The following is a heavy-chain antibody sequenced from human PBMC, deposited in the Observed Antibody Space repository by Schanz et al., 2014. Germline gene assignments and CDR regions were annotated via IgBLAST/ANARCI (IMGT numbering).Heavy chain of an antibody. CDR1: EFTFSSYK. V-gene: IGHV3-21*01. Sequence: EVQLVESGGGLVKPGGSLRLSCEASEFTFSSYKMNWVRQAPGKGLEWVSSISSSGSYIHYADSVKGRFTISRDNAKNTLYLQMNSLRAEDTAVYYCARDSRPNYDFLTAYYSIDYWGQGTLXTGSS. J-gene: IGHJ4*02. D-gene: IGHD3-9*01. CDR2: ISSSGSYI. CDR3: ARDSRPNYDFLTAYYSIDY.